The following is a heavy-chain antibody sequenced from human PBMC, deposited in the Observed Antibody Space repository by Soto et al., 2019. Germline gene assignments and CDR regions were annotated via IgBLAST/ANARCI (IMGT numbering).Heavy chain of an antibody. CDR2: IYYSGST. D-gene: IGHD3-22*01. Sequence: SETLSLTCTVSGGSISGYYWSWLRQPPGKGLEWIGSIYYSGSTYYNPSLKSRVTISVDTSKNQFSLKLSSVTAADTAVYYCARSFGYYDSSGYPYNWFDPWGQGTLVTVSS. CDR1: GGSISGYY. J-gene: IGHJ5*02. V-gene: IGHV4-59*01. CDR3: ARSFGYYDSSGYPYNWFDP.